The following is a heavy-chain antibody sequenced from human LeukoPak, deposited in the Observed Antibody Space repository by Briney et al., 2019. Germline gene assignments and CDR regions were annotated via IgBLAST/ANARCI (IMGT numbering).Heavy chain of an antibody. V-gene: IGHV3-53*01. J-gene: IGHJ3*02. CDR1: GFTASSNY. CDR3: ARSNDAFDI. CDR2: IYSGGST. D-gene: IGHD5/OR15-5a*01. Sequence: PGGSLRLSCAASGFTASSNYMNWVRQAPGKGLEWVSIIYSGGSTFYADSVKGRFTISRDNSKNTLHLQMNSLRAEDTAVYYCARSNDAFDIWGQGTMVTVSS.